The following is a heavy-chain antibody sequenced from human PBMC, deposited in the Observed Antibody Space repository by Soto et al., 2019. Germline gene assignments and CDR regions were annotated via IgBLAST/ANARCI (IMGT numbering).Heavy chain of an antibody. CDR2: IGGKANSYAT. CDR3: ARQGTVVGPVTDFLWYFDV. Sequence: EMQLVESGGGLVRPGGSLKLSCAASGFTFSAFNVHWVRQASGKGLEWIGHIGGKANSYATTFAASVKGRFTISRDDSKNTAYLQMNSLKTEDTAVYYCARQGTVVGPVTDFLWYFDVWGRGTPVTVSS. CDR1: GFTFSAFN. V-gene: IGHV3-73*02. D-gene: IGHD3-3*01. J-gene: IGHJ2*01.